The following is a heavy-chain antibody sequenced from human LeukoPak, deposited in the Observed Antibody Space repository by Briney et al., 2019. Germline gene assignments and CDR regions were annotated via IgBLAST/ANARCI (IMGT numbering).Heavy chain of an antibody. CDR3: ARALPSGTSSSWYVYYYYMDV. CDR2: IYSSGST. D-gene: IGHD6-13*01. CDR1: GGSISSRYSC. V-gene: IGHV4-61*10. J-gene: IGHJ6*03. Sequence: PSETLSLTCSVSGGSISSRYSCWSWIRQPAGKGLEWIGRIYSSGSTNYSPSLKSRVTISLDTSKNQFSLKLSSVTAADTAVYYCARALPSGTSSSWYVYYYYMDVWGKGTTVIVSS.